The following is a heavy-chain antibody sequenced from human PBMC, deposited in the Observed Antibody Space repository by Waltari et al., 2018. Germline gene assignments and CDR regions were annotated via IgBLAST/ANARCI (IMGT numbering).Heavy chain of an antibody. CDR3: AKEIYRIGRPCFDY. V-gene: IGHV3-23*01. CDR2: ITSGGGDT. D-gene: IGHD6-19*01. Sequence: QLLESGGGWRQAGGSLRPSFAASGFTFSNYAVSWVRQAPGKGPEWVSGITSGGGDTYYTDSVRGRFTISRDNSKNTVYLQMNSLRHEDTAVYYCAKEIYRIGRPCFDYWGQGVRVTVSS. J-gene: IGHJ4*02. CDR1: GFTFSNYA.